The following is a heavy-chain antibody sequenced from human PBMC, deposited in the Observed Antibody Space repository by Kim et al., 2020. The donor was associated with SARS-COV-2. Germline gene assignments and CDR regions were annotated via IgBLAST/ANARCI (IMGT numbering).Heavy chain of an antibody. J-gene: IGHJ4*02. CDR1: GFTFSSYA. D-gene: IGHD3-3*01. V-gene: IGHV3-23*01. CDR2: ISGSGGST. CDR3: AKDGRITIFGVVITQTYYFDY. Sequence: GGSLRLSCAASGFTFSSYAMSWVRQAPGKGLEWVSAISGSGGSTYYADSVKGRFTISRDNSKNTLYLQMNSLRAEDTAVYYCAKDGRITIFGVVITQTYYFDYWGQGTLSPSPQ.